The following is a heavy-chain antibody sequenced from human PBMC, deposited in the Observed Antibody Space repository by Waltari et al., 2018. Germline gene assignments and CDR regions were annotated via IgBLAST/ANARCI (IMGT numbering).Heavy chain of an antibody. CDR3: ATMPDALAAAGTSGWFDP. Sequence: QVQLVQSGAEVKKPGASVKVSCKVSGYTLTELSMHWVRQAPGKGLEWMGGFDPEEGETIYAQKFQGRVTMTEDTSTDTAYMELSSLRSEDTAVYYCATMPDALAAAGTSGWFDPWGQGTLVTVSS. D-gene: IGHD6-13*01. V-gene: IGHV1-24*01. CDR1: GYTLTELS. CDR2: FDPEEGET. J-gene: IGHJ5*02.